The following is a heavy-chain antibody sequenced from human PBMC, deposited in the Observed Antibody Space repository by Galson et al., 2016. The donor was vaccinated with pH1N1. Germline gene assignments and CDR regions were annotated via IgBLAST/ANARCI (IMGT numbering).Heavy chain of an antibody. CDR3: TTQDKHWIDP. J-gene: IGHJ5*02. CDR1: GYIFTDHY. V-gene: IGHV1-2*02. Sequence: SVKVSCKASGYIFTDHYIHWVRQAPGQGLEWMGWINPNSGGTKYAQKFQGRVTMTRDTSISTVYMDLKSLKFDDTAVYYCTTQDKHWIDPWGQGTLVSVSS. CDR2: INPNSGGT.